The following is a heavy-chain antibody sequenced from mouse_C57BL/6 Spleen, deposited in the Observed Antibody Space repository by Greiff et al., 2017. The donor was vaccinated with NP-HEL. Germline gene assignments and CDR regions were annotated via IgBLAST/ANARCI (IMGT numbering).Heavy chain of an antibody. CDR2: INPNNGGT. J-gene: IGHJ2*01. Sequence: EVQVVESGPELVKPGASVKMSCKASGYTFTDYNMHWVKQSHGKSLEWIGYINPNNGGTSYNQKFKGKATLTVNKSSSTAYMELRSLTSEDSAVYYCARGGSGYVLVDYWGQGTTLTVSS. CDR3: ARGGSGYVLVDY. D-gene: IGHD3-2*02. V-gene: IGHV1-22*01. CDR1: GYTFTDYN.